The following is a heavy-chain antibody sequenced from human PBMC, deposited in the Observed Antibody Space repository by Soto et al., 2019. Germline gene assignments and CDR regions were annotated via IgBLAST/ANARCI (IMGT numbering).Heavy chain of an antibody. D-gene: IGHD1-7*01. V-gene: IGHV4-4*02. J-gene: IGHJ4*02. CDR1: GGSFTSNNW. Sequence: SETRSLTCAVSGGSFTSNNWWTWFRQPPGQGLEWIGETYRTGSTNYNPSLKSRVTISLDKSENQFSLKVTSLTAADTAVYYCASRDPGTSVDYWGQGTLVTVSS. CDR2: TYRTGST. CDR3: ASRDPGTSVDY.